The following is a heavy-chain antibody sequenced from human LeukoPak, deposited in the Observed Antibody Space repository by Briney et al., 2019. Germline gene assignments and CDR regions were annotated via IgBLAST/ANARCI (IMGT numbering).Heavy chain of an antibody. D-gene: IGHD2-21*02. V-gene: IGHV1-69*13. Sequence: SVTVSFTVSGYTLTELSMHWVRQAPGQGLEWMGGIIAIFGTANYAQKFQGRVTITADESTSTAYMELSSLRSEDTAVYYCARDLLAYCGGDCYNVDWGQGTLVTVSS. CDR2: IIAIFGTA. CDR1: GYTLTELS. CDR3: ARDLLAYCGGDCYNVD. J-gene: IGHJ4*02.